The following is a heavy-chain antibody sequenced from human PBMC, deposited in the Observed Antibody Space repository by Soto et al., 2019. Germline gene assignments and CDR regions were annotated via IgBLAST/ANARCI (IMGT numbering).Heavy chain of an antibody. Sequence: SETLSLTCTVSGDSISSNNNYWSWIRQPPGEGLEWIGFISYSGTTSYSPSLKSRVAISLDTSKNQFSLSLSSVTAADTAVYYCARRYGGTLDYSGQATLVTVSS. CDR1: GDSISSNNNY. CDR2: ISYSGTT. J-gene: IGHJ4*02. D-gene: IGHD4-17*01. CDR3: ARRYGGTLDY. V-gene: IGHV4-30-4*01.